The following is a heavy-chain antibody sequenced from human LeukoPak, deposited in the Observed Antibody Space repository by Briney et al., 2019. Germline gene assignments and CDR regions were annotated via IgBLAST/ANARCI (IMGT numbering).Heavy chain of an antibody. D-gene: IGHD7-27*01. CDR3: EANWGSTDY. V-gene: IGHV3-74*01. J-gene: IGHJ4*02. CDR2: IASDGSST. CDR1: GFTFSSYW. Sequence: RTGGSLRLSCAASGFTFSSYWMNWVRQAPGKGLVWVSRIASDGSSTTYADSVKGRFTISRDNAENSLYLQMNSLRAEDTAVYYCEANWGSTDYWGQGTLVTVSS.